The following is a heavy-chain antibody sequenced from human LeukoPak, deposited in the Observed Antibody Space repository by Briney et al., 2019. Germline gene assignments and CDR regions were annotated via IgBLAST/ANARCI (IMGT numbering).Heavy chain of an antibody. D-gene: IGHD5-12*01. V-gene: IGHV3-21*01. CDR2: ISSGSSYI. CDR1: GFTFSSYS. CDR3: ACTSGYDFSSYYYYYMDV. J-gene: IGHJ6*03. Sequence: KSGGSLRLSCAASGFTFSSYSMNWVRQAPGKGLEWVSSISSGSSYIYYADSVEGRFTISRDNAKNSLYLQMNSLSAEDTAVYYCACTSGYDFSSYYYYYMDVWGKGTTVTVSS.